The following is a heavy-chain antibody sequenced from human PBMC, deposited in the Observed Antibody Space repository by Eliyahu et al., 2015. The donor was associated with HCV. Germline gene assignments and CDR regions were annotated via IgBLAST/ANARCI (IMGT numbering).Heavy chain of an antibody. CDR2: INWNGGST. CDR1: GFTXXDXG. J-gene: IGHJ5*02. CDR3: ARVIRTKYCSSTSCPGRFDP. V-gene: IGHV3-20*01. D-gene: IGHD2-2*01. Sequence: EVQLVESGGGVVRPGGSLRLXCAASGFTXXDXGXSWVRQAPGKGLEWVSGINWNGGSTGYADSVKGRFTISRDNAKNSLYLQMNSLRAEDTALYHCARVIRTKYCSSTSCPGRFDPWGQGTLVTVSS.